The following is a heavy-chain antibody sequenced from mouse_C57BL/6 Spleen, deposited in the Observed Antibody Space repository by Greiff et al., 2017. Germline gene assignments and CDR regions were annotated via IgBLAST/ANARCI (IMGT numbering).Heavy chain of an antibody. J-gene: IGHJ2*01. V-gene: IGHV1-15*01. CDR1: GYTFTDYE. Sequence: QVQLKQSGAELVRPGASVTLSCKASGYTFTDYEMHWVKQTPVHGLAWIGAIDPDTGGTAYNQKFKGKAILTADKSSSTAYLERRSLTSEDSAVYYWTRGRGLLQDYVDDWGQGNTLTGSS. CDR2: IDPDTGGT. CDR3: TRGRGLLQDYVDD. D-gene: IGHD1-1*01.